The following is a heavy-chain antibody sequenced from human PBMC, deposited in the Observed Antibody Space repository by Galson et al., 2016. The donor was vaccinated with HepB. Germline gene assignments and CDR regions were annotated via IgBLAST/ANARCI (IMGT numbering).Heavy chain of an antibody. CDR1: GYTFTSYG. V-gene: IGHV1-18*04. Sequence: SVKVSCKASGYTFTSYGISWVRQAPGQGLEWMGWISAYNGNTNYAQKLQGRVTMTTDTSTSTAYMELRSLRSDDKAVYYCARDSGWEQDYYFDYWGQGTLGTVSS. J-gene: IGHJ4*02. D-gene: IGHD1-26*01. CDR3: ARDSGWEQDYYFDY. CDR2: ISAYNGNT.